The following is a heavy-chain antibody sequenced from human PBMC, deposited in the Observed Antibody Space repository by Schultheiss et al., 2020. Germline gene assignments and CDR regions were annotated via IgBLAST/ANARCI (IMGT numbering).Heavy chain of an antibody. J-gene: IGHJ4*02. CDR3: ARVLAYCGGDCYSFDY. D-gene: IGHD2-21*02. V-gene: IGHV4-4*07. Sequence: SATLSLTCTVSGGSISSYYWSWIRQPAGKGLEWIGRIYTSGSTNYNPSLKSRVTMAVDTSKNQFSLKLSSVTAADTAVYYCARVLAYCGGDCYSFDYWGPGGLV. CDR1: GGSISSYY. CDR2: IYTSGST.